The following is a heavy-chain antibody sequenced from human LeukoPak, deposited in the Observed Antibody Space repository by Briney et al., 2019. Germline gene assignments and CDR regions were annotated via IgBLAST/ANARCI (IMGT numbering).Heavy chain of an antibody. CDR3: AKRRTTVITMDYFDY. D-gene: IGHD4-17*01. J-gene: IGHJ4*02. Sequence: GGSLRLSCAASGFTFSNYAMSWVRQARGKGLEWVSGISGGTGTPYYVDSVKGRFIISRDNSKNTLYLQMTSLRGEDTAVYYCAKRRTTVITMDYFDYWGQGILVTVSS. CDR2: ISGGTGTP. V-gene: IGHV3-23*01. CDR1: GFTFSNYA.